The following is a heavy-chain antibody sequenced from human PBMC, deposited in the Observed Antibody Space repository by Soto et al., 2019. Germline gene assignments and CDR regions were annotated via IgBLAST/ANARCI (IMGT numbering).Heavy chain of an antibody. CDR1: GFTFSRHG. CDR2: IWYDGSHK. J-gene: IGHJ2*01. CDR3: VRDFSIGSAGIWWYFEH. D-gene: IGHD6-13*01. Sequence: QVQLVESGGGVVQPGGSLRLSCAASGFTFSRHGMHWVRQAPGKGLEWVAIIWYDGSHKYYEDSVKGRFAISRDKFKNMVYLAMNSLSDRDTAMYYCVRDFSIGSAGIWWYFEHWGCGTLVTVSS. V-gene: IGHV3-33*01.